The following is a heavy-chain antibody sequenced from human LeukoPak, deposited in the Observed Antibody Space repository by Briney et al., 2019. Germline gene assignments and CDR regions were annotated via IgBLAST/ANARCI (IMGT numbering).Heavy chain of an antibody. CDR1: GGSISSSSYY. V-gene: IGHV4-39*07. CDR3: ARVFLTIFGVVHKYFDY. D-gene: IGHD3-3*01. CDR2: IYYSGST. J-gene: IGHJ4*02. Sequence: SETLSPTCTVSGGSISSSSYYWGWIRQPPGKGLEWIGSIYYSGSTYYNPSLKSRVTISVDTSKNQFSLKLSSVTAADTAVYYCARVFLTIFGVVHKYFDYWGQGTLVTVSS.